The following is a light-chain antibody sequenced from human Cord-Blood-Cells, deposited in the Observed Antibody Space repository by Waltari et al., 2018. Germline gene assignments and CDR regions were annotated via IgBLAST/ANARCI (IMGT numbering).Light chain of an antibody. CDR3: QAWDSSTPAVV. CDR2: QDS. Sequence: SYELTQPPSVSVSPGQTASITCSGDKLGDKYACWYQQKPGQSPVLVIYQDSKRPSGIPERFSCSNSGNTATLTISGTQAMDEADYYCQAWDSSTPAVVFGGGTKLTVL. CDR1: KLGDKY. J-gene: IGLJ2*01. V-gene: IGLV3-1*01.